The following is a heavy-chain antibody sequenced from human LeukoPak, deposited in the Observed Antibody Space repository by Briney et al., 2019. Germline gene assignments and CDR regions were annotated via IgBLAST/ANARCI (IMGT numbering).Heavy chain of an antibody. D-gene: IGHD6-6*01. CDR2: IYWSERT. V-gene: IGHV4-39*01. J-gene: IGHJ6*02. CDR3: RRYSSSSGYYYGMDG. CDR1: GGSFSSSSYY. Sequence: AETLSLTCTVSGGSFSSSSYYWGWGRQPPGTGQEWVGSIYWSERTYYDPSRKSRVTISVDTSKNQFSLKLSSVTAADTAVYYCRRYSSSSGYYYGMDGWGQGTTVTVSS.